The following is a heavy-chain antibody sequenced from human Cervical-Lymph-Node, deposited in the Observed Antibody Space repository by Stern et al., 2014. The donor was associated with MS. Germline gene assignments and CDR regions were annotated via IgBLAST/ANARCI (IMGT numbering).Heavy chain of an antibody. CDR1: GYKFSIYW. CDR2: IDPGESDT. J-gene: IGHJ4*02. D-gene: IGHD1-14*01. CDR3: ARQTTAWASDV. Sequence: EVQLVESGAELIRPGESLKISCKGSGYKFSIYWFAWVRQMPGKGLEWMGIIDPGESDTRYSLSFQGQVTMSADKSTSTASLQWSSLNAADTAMYFCARQTTAWASDVWGQGTLVTVSS. V-gene: IGHV5-51*01.